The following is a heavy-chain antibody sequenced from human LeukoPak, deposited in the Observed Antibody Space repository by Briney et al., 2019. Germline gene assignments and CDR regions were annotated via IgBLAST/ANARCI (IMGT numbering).Heavy chain of an antibody. D-gene: IGHD3-22*01. CDR2: IYSGGGT. CDR1: GLTVINNY. V-gene: IGHV3-66*01. Sequence: PGGSLSLSCAASGLTVINNYMSWVRPAPGKGREWVSVIYSGGGTYYANSVRGRFTISRDNSKNTLYLQMNSLRAEDTAVYYCARDSSGPLYWGQGTLVTVPS. CDR3: ARDSSGPLY. J-gene: IGHJ4*02.